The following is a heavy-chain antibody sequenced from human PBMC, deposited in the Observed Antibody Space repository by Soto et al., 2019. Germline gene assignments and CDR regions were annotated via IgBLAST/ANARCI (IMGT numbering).Heavy chain of an antibody. D-gene: IGHD6-19*01. CDR1: GGTFSSYA. Sequence: QVQLVQSGAEVKKPGSSVKVSCKASGGTFSSYAISWVRQAPGQGLEWMGGIIPIFGTANCAQKFQGRVTITADESTSTAYMELSSLRSEDTAVYYCARGGVIAVAGTNNWFDPWGQGTLVTVSS. V-gene: IGHV1-69*01. CDR3: ARGGVIAVAGTNNWFDP. J-gene: IGHJ5*02. CDR2: IIPIFGTA.